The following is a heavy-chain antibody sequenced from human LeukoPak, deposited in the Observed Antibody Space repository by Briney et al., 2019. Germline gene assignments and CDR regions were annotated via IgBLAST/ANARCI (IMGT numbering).Heavy chain of an antibody. D-gene: IGHD6-19*01. CDR1: GGSISTYY. J-gene: IGHJ4*02. V-gene: IGHV4-59*01. CDR3: ARGYSSGRVDY. CDR2: SYYSGST. Sequence: PSETLSLTCTVSGGSISTYYWTWIRQRPGKGLEWIGYSYYSGSTHYNPSLKSRVTISVDTSKNQFSLKLTSVTAADTAVYYCARGYSSGRVDYWGQGTLVTVSS.